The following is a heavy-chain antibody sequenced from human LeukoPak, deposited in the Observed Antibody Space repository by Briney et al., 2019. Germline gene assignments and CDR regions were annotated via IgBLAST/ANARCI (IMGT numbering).Heavy chain of an antibody. CDR3: ARDISSTVTTL. CDR2: ISSSSTTK. Sequence: GRSLRLSCAASGFTFSTYRMNWVPQAPGKGLEWVAYISSSSTTKYYADSVKGRFTISRDNAKNSLYLQMNSLRAEDTAVYYCARDISSTVTTLWGQGTLVTVSS. CDR1: GFTFSTYR. J-gene: IGHJ4*02. D-gene: IGHD4-17*01. V-gene: IGHV3-48*01.